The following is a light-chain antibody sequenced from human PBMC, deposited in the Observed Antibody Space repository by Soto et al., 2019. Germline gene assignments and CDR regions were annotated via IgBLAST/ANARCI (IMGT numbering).Light chain of an antibody. Sequence: ETVMTQSPATLSVSSGERATLSCRASQSVGGDLAWYLQRPGQAPRLLIFAASTRATGVPARFTGSRSGTDFSLTIDSLQSEDFAVYYCQQYNTWPRTFGQGTRVEIK. CDR1: QSVGGD. V-gene: IGKV3-15*01. CDR3: QQYNTWPRT. CDR2: AAS. J-gene: IGKJ1*01.